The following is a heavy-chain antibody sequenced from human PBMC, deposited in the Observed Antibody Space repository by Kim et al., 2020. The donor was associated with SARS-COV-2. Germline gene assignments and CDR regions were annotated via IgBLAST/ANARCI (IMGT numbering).Heavy chain of an antibody. J-gene: IGHJ4*02. D-gene: IGHD2-2*01. CDR1: GFIFSDYY. V-gene: IGHV3-11*01. CDR2: ISSSGSTR. Sequence: GGSLRLSCAASGFIFSDYYMSWIRQAPGKGLEWVSYISSSGSTRYYADSVKGRFTISRDNAKNSLYLQMNSLRAEDAALYYCARRCSSTNCHLYWGQGTLVTVSS. CDR3: ARRCSSTNCHLY.